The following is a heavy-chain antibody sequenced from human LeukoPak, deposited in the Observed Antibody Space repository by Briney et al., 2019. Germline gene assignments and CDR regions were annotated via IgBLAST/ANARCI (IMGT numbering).Heavy chain of an antibody. CDR3: AALGGSNY. Sequence: GGSLRLSCAASGFTFSSYDVHWVRQATGRGLEWVSAMGTAGDTYYAGSVKGRFTISREDAKNSFYLQMNSLRAGDTAVYYCAALGGSNYWGQGTVVTVSS. CDR2: MGTAGDT. V-gene: IGHV3-13*01. CDR1: GFTFSSYD. J-gene: IGHJ4*02. D-gene: IGHD1-26*01.